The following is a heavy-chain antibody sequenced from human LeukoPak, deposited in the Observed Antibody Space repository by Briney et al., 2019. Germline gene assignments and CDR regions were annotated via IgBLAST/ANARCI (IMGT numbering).Heavy chain of an antibody. CDR2: ISSSSSYI. Sequence: NPGGSLRLSCAASGFTFSSYSMNWVRQAPGKGLEWVSSISSSSSYIYYADSVKGRFTISRDNAKNSLYLQMGSLRAEDMAVYYCARAVSKGPFDYWGQGTLVTVSS. CDR3: ARAVSKGPFDY. CDR1: GFTFSSYS. V-gene: IGHV3-21*01. J-gene: IGHJ4*02.